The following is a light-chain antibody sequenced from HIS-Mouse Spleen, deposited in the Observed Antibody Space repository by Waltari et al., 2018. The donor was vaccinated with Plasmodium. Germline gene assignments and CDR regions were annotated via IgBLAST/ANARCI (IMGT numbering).Light chain of an antibody. CDR2: GAS. CDR3: QQYNNWSFT. V-gene: IGKV3-15*01. J-gene: IGKJ3*01. CDR1: QSVSSN. Sequence: IVMTQSPATLSVSPGARATRSCRAGQSVSSNLAWYQQKPGRAPRLLINGASTRATGIPARFSGSGSGTEFTLTISSLQSEDFAVYYCQQYNNWSFTFGPGTKVDIK.